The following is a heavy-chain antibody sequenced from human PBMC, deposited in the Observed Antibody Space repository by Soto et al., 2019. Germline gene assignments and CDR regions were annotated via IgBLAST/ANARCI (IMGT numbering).Heavy chain of an antibody. J-gene: IGHJ6*03. V-gene: IGHV1-3*01. D-gene: IGHD4-4*01. Sequence: ASVKVSCKASGYTFTSYAMHWVRQAPGQRLEWMGWINAGNGNTKYSQKFQGRVTITRDTSASTAYMELSSLRSEDTAVYYCARDFLLQYYYYMDVWGKGTTVTVSS. CDR1: GYTFTSYA. CDR3: ARDFLLQYYYYMDV. CDR2: INAGNGNT.